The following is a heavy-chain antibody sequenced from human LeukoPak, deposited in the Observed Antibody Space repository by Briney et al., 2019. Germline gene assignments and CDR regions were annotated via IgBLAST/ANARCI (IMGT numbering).Heavy chain of an antibody. CDR1: AFTFSSYW. Sequence: GSLRLSCEASAFTFSSYWMSWVRQAPGKGLEWVANMKEDGGEINYVDSVKGRFTISRDNAKNSLFLQMNSLRVEDTAVYYCARDRGYSTFDYWGQGTLVTVSS. V-gene: IGHV3-7*01. J-gene: IGHJ4*02. CDR2: MKEDGGEI. D-gene: IGHD4-23*01. CDR3: ARDRGYSTFDY.